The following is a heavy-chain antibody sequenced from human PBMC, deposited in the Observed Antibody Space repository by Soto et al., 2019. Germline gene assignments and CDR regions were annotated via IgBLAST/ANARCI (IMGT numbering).Heavy chain of an antibody. CDR3: AREGFYIRAVTEWPGDGGDAFDI. D-gene: IGHD3-3*01. J-gene: IGHJ3*02. Sequence: GGSLRLSCAASGFTFSSYWMHWVRQAPGKGLVWVSRINSDGSSTSYADSVKGRFTISRDNAKNTLYRQMNSLRAEDTAVYYCAREGFYIRAVTEWPGDGGDAFDIWGQGTMVTVSS. CDR2: INSDGSST. CDR1: GFTFSSYW. V-gene: IGHV3-74*01.